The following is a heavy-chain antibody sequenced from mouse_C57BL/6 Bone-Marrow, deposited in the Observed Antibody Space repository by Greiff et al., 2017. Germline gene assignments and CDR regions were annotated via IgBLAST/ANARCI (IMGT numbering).Heavy chain of an antibody. V-gene: IGHV6-3*01. CDR2: IRLKSDNYAT. D-gene: IGHD1-1*01. CDR3: SFITTVVATDAMDY. CDR1: GFTFSNYW. Sequence: EVHLVESGGGLVQPGGSMKLSCVASGFTFSNYWMNWVRQSPEKGLEWVAQIRLKSDNYATHYAESVKGRFTISRDDSKSSVYLQMNNLSAEDTGIYYCSFITTVVATDAMDYWGQGTSVTVSS. J-gene: IGHJ4*01.